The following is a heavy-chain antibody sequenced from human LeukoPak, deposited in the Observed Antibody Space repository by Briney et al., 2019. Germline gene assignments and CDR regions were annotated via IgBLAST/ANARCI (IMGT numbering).Heavy chain of an antibody. CDR3: AKDSRRLRLGELSSPFDY. D-gene: IGHD3-16*02. V-gene: IGHV3-21*01. J-gene: IGHJ4*02. CDR1: GFTFRDYA. Sequence: GSLRLSCAASGFTFRDYAVNWARQAPGKGLEWLSSITSSSHSIFYADSVRGRFTISRDNAKNSPFLQMDSLSADDTAMYYCAKDSRRLRLGELSSPFDYWGQGTLVTVSS. CDR2: ITSSSHSI.